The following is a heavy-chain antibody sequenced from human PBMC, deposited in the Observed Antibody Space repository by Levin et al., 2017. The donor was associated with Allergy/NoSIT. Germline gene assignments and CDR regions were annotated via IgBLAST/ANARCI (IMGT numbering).Heavy chain of an antibody. CDR3: AKDFITFGGVIVSGDYFDY. D-gene: IGHD3-16*02. CDR1: GFTFSSYG. CDR2: ISYDGSNK. Sequence: GESLKISCAASGFTFSSYGMHWVRQAPGKGLEWVAVISYDGSNKYYADSVKGRFTISRDNSKNTLYLQMNSLRAEDTAVYYCAKDFITFGGVIVSGDYFDYWGQGTLVTVSS. V-gene: IGHV3-30*18. J-gene: IGHJ4*02.